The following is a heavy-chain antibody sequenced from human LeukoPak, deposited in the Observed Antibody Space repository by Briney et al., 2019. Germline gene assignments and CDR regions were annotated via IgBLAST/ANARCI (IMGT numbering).Heavy chain of an antibody. CDR1: GDSVSSISAA. V-gene: IGHV6-1*01. J-gene: IGHJ4*02. D-gene: IGHD6-25*01. Sequence: SQTLSLTCAISGDSVSSISAAWNWTRQSPSTGLEWLGRTYYRSKWYNDYAISVKSRLTTNPDTSKNQFSLRLNSVTPEDTAVYYCTRSPQEAAEFDYWGQGTLVTVSS. CDR2: TYYRSKWYN. CDR3: TRSPQEAAEFDY.